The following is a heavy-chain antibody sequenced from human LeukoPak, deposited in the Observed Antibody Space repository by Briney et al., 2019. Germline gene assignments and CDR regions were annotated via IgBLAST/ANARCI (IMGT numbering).Heavy chain of an antibody. CDR3: ARGLRGRQQLVMTHYYYYMDV. D-gene: IGHD6-13*01. Sequence: SETLSLTCTVSGGSISSSSYYWGWIRQPPGKGLEWIGSIYYSGSTYYNPSLKSRVTISIDTSKNQFSLKLSSVTAADTAVYYCARGLRGRQQLVMTHYYYYMDVWGKGTTVTVSS. J-gene: IGHJ6*03. CDR1: GGSISSSSYY. V-gene: IGHV4-39*07. CDR2: IYYSGST.